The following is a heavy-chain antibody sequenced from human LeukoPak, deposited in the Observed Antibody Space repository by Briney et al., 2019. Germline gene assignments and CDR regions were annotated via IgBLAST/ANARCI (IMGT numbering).Heavy chain of an antibody. CDR2: IPYDEILR. CDR1: GFTFNTYG. Sequence: GGSLRLSCVASGFTFNTYGMHWVRQAPGKGLEWVACIPYDEILRYHADSVKGRFTISRDNAKNSLYLQMNSLRAEDTAVSYCARINFDYVWGSYRYKGGFDYWGQGTLVTVSS. CDR3: ARINFDYVWGSYRYKGGFDY. D-gene: IGHD3-16*02. J-gene: IGHJ4*02. V-gene: IGHV3-30*02.